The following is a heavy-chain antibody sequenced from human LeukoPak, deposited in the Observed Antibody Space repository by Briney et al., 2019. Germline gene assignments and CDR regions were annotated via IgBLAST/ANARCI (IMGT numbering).Heavy chain of an antibody. J-gene: IGHJ4*02. CDR3: AKYSSSWGDPPDYYFDY. Sequence: GGSLRLSCAASGFTFSNAWMSWVRQAPGEGLEWVGRIKSKTDGGTTDHAAPVKGRFTISRDDSKNMVYLQMNSLRAEDTAVYYCAKYSSSWGDPPDYYFDYWGQGNLVNVSS. D-gene: IGHD6-13*01. CDR1: GFTFSNAW. CDR2: IKSKTDGGTT. V-gene: IGHV3-15*01.